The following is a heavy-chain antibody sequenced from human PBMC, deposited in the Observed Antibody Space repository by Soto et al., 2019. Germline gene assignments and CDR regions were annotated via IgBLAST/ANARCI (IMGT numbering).Heavy chain of an antibody. V-gene: IGHV4-34*01. CDR3: ARTSRSTIFGVVIAPAV. J-gene: IGHJ6*04. D-gene: IGHD3-3*01. CDR2: INHSGST. CDR1: GGSFSGYY. Sequence: SETMSLTCAVYGGSFSGYYWSWIRQPPGKGLEWIGEINHSGSTNYNPSLKSRVTISVDTSKNQFSLKLSSVTAADTAVYYCARTSRSTIFGVVIAPAVWGKGTTVTVSS.